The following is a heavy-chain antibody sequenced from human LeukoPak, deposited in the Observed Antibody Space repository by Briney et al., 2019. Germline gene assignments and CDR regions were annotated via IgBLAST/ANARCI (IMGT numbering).Heavy chain of an antibody. CDR3: ARGGRTVLDY. D-gene: IGHD4-11*01. CDR2: INHSGST. V-gene: IGHV4-34*01. Sequence: SETLSLTCAVYGGSFSGYYWSWIRPPPGKGLEWIGEINHSGSTNYNPSHKSRVTISVDTSKNQFSLKLSSVTAADTAVYYCARGGRTVLDYWGQGTLVTVSS. CDR1: GGSFSGYY. J-gene: IGHJ4*02.